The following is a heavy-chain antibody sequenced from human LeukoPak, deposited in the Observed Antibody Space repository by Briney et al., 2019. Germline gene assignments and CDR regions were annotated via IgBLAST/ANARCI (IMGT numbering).Heavy chain of an antibody. J-gene: IGHJ4*02. Sequence: ASVKVSCKASGYTFSNYGLSWVRQAPGQGLEWMGWISAYNGNTNYAQKLQGRVTMTTDTSTSTAYMELRSLRSDDTAVYYCARGLGYCSGGSCSPNPSENDYWGQGTLVTVSS. CDR2: ISAYNGNT. D-gene: IGHD2-15*01. CDR3: ARGLGYCSGGSCSPNPSENDY. CDR1: GYTFSNYG. V-gene: IGHV1-18*01.